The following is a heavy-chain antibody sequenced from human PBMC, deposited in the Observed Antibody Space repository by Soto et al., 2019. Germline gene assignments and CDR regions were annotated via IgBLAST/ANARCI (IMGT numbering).Heavy chain of an antibody. CDR2: ISSGSSI. CDR1: GFTFSSYS. V-gene: IGHV3-48*02. CDR3: ARDLGYGLFDY. D-gene: IGHD5-18*01. Sequence: GGSLRLSCAASGFTFSSYSMNWVRQAPGKGVEWVSYISSGSSIYYADSVKGRFTISRDNAKNSLYLQMNSLRDEDTAVYYCARDLGYGLFDYWGQGTLVTVSS. J-gene: IGHJ4*02.